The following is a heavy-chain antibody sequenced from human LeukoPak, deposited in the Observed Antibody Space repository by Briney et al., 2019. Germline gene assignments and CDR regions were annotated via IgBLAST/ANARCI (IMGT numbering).Heavy chain of an antibody. Sequence: GSLRLSCAASGFTFSSYNMNWVRQAPGKGLEWVSYISSSSSTIYYADSVKGRFTISRDNAKNSLYLQMNSLRAEDTAVYYCASTGDYYDSSGYLVDYWGQGTLVTVSS. CDR2: ISSSSSTI. J-gene: IGHJ4*02. D-gene: IGHD3-22*01. CDR1: GFTFSSYN. CDR3: ASTGDYYDSSGYLVDY. V-gene: IGHV3-48*04.